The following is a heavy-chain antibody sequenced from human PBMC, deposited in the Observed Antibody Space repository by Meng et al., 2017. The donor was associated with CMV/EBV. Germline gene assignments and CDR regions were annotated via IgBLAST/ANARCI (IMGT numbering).Heavy chain of an antibody. CDR2: ISGGGGSK. CDR1: GFTFSTYA. D-gene: IGHD2-15*01. CDR3: AKRWNYLDY. J-gene: IGHJ4*02. V-gene: IGHV3-23*01. Sequence: GESLKISCAASGFTFSTYAMSWVRQAPGKGLEWVSSISGGGGSKYYADSVKGRFTISRDNSKNTLYLQMNSLRAEDTAVYYCAKRWNYLDYWGQGKMVTVSS.